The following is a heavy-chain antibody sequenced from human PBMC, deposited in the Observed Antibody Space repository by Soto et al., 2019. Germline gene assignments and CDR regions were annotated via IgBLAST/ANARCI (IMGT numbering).Heavy chain of an antibody. Sequence: QVYLVESGGGVVQPGRSLRLSCAVSGLTFSSYGMHWVRQASGKGLEWVAVISYDGSKKYYADSVKGRFTISRDNSKNTVYLQMNSLRPEDTAVYYCAKSSTAEYYYYGMDVWGQGTTVTVSS. V-gene: IGHV3-30*18. CDR3: AKSSTAEYYYYGMDV. D-gene: IGHD4-4*01. CDR2: ISYDGSKK. CDR1: GLTFSSYG. J-gene: IGHJ6*02.